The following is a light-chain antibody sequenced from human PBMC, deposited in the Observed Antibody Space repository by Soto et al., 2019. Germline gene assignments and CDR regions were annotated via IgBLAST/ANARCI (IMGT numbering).Light chain of an antibody. CDR2: AAS. V-gene: IGKV1-9*01. J-gene: IGKJ4*01. CDR1: QDVSRS. Sequence: DTQLTQSPSFLSASVGDRVTIACRASQDVSRSVGWYQQKPGTAPKLLISAASTLNSGVPSRFSGSGSGTDFTLTISSLQPEDFAVYYCQQSYSSWLTFGGGTRVEI. CDR3: QQSYSSWLT.